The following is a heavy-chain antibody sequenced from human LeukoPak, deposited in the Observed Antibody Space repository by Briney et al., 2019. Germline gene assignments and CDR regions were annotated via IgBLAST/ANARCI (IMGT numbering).Heavy chain of an antibody. J-gene: IGHJ6*03. Sequence: PGGSLRLSCAASGFTFSDYYMSWIRQAPGKGLEWVSYISSSGSTLYYADSVKGRFTISRDNAKNSLYLQMNSLRAEDTAVYYCARDASNIDFAPYFYYMDVWGKGTTVTISS. CDR3: ARDASNIDFAPYFYYMDV. D-gene: IGHD3-3*01. V-gene: IGHV3-11*04. CDR2: ISSSGSTL. CDR1: GFTFSDYY.